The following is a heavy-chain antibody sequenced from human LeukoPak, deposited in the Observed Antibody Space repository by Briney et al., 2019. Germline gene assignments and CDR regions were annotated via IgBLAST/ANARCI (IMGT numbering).Heavy chain of an antibody. CDR2: INHSGST. D-gene: IGHD2-15*01. V-gene: IGHV4-34*01. CDR1: GGSFSGYY. CDR3: ARDLVVVVAATYYYYYGMDV. J-gene: IGHJ6*02. Sequence: PSETLSLTCAVYGGSFSGYYWSRIRQPPGKGLEWIGEINHSGSTNYNPSLKSRVTMSVDRSKNQFSLKLSSVTAADTAVYYCARDLVVVVAATYYYYYGMDVWGQGTTVTVSS.